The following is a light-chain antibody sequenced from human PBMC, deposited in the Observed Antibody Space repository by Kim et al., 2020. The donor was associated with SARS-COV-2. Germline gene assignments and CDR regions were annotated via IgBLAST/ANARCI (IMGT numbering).Light chain of an antibody. CDR1: KLGDKY. Sequence: GSPGQTASTTCSGEKLGDKYACWYQQKPGQSPVLVIYQDSKRPSGIPERFSGSNSGNTATLTISGTQAMDEADYFCQAWDSSTVVFGGGTKLTVL. CDR2: QDS. CDR3: QAWDSSTVV. J-gene: IGLJ2*01. V-gene: IGLV3-1*01.